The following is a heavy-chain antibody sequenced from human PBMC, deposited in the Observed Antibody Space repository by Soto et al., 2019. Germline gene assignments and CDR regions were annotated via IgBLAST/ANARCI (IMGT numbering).Heavy chain of an antibody. V-gene: IGHV1-46*01. CDR2: IHPSGGST. J-gene: IGHJ4*02. CDR1: GYHFTREY. CDR3: ALEGGYSSREFDS. D-gene: IGHD5-18*01. Sequence: QVQLVQSGAEVKKPGASVKISCKASGYHFTREYLHWVRQAPGQGLEWMGVIHPSGGSTTYAQKFQDRVTMTRDTSSNTVHMELSSLRSEDTAVYYCALEGGYSSREFDSLGQGTQVTVSS.